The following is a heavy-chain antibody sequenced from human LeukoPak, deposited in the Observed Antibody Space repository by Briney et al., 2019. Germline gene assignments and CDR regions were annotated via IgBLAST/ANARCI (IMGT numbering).Heavy chain of an antibody. Sequence: GASVKVSCRASGYTFTGYYMHWVRQAPGQGLEWMGWISAYNGNTNYAQKLQGRVTMTTDTSTSTAYMELRRLRSDDTAVYYWARVGGGSWGPSTYYDSSGCVIDIWGQGTMVTVSS. CDR1: GYTFTGYY. D-gene: IGHD3-22*01. CDR2: ISAYNGNT. V-gene: IGHV1-18*04. J-gene: IGHJ3*02. CDR3: ARVGGGSWGPSTYYDSSGCVIDI.